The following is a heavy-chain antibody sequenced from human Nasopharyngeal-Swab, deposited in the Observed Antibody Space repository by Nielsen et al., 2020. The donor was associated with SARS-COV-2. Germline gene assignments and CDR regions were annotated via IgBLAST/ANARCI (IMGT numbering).Heavy chain of an antibody. CDR1: GFTFSSYG. J-gene: IGHJ4*02. Sequence: GGSLTLSCAASGFTFSSYGMHWVRQAPGKGLEWVAVIWYDGSNKYYADSVKGRFTISRDKSKSTLYLQMNSLRAEDTAVYYCARDAHSYGFDYWGQGTLVTVSS. CDR3: ARDAHSYGFDY. D-gene: IGHD5-18*01. CDR2: IWYDGSNK. V-gene: IGHV3-33*01.